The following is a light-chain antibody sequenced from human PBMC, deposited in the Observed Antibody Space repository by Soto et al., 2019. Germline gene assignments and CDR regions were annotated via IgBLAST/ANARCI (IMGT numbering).Light chain of an antibody. CDR1: SGHSSYI. CDR3: ETWDSSTQV. CDR2: LEGSGSY. J-gene: IGLJ2*01. Sequence: QSVLTQSSSASASLGSSVKLTCTLSSGHSSYIIAWHQQQPGKAPRYLMKLEGSGSYNKGSGVPDRFSGSSSGADRYLTISNRPFEDEADYYCETWDSSTQVFGGGTKLTVL. V-gene: IGLV4-60*02.